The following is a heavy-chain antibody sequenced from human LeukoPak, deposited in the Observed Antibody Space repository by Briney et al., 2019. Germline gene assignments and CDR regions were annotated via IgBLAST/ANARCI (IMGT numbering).Heavy chain of an antibody. J-gene: IGHJ4*02. D-gene: IGHD1-14*01. CDR2: INHSGST. Sequence: SETLSLTCAVYGGSFSGCYWSWIRQPPGKGLEWIGEINHSGSTNYNPSLKSRVTISVDTSKNQFSLKLSSVTAADTAVYYCARGSGIPDYWGQGTLVTVSS. CDR1: GGSFSGCY. CDR3: ARGSGIPDY. V-gene: IGHV4-34*01.